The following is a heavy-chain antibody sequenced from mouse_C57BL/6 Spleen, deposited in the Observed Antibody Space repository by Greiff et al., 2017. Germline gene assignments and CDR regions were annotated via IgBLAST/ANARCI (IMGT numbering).Heavy chain of an antibody. CDR3: ARDPMYYYGSSYDYYAMDY. D-gene: IGHD1-1*01. J-gene: IGHJ4*01. CDR1: GFTFSDYG. CDR2: ISSGSSTI. V-gene: IGHV5-17*01. Sequence: EVNVVEYGGGLVKPGGSLKLSCAASGFTFSDYGMHWVRQAPEKGLEWVAYISSGSSTIYYADTVKGRFTISRDNAKNTLFLQMTSLRSEDTAMYYCARDPMYYYGSSYDYYAMDYWGQGTSVTVSA.